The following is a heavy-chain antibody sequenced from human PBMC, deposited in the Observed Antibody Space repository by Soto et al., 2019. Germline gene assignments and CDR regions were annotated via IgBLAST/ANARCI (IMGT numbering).Heavy chain of an antibody. CDR2: ISYDGSNK. CDR1: GFTFSSYG. CDR3: AKDAYSSGWYWNYYGMDV. Sequence: QVQLVESGGGVVQPGRSLRLSCAASGFTFSSYGMHWVRQAPGKGLEWVAVISYDGSNKYYADSVKGRFTISRDNSKNTLYLQMNSLRAEDTAVYYCAKDAYSSGWYWNYYGMDVWGQGTTVTVS. D-gene: IGHD6-19*01. J-gene: IGHJ6*02. V-gene: IGHV3-30*18.